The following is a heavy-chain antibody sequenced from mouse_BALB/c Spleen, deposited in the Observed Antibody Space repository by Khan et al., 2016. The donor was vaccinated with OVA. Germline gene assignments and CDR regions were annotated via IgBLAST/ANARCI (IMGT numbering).Heavy chain of an antibody. J-gene: IGHJ4*01. CDR3: ARGGAAYYRNDGGAMEY. V-gene: IGHV9-4*02. Sequence: LVESGPELKKPGETVRISCKASGYTFTTAGIQWVQQMPGKGLKWIGWINTHSGVPKYAEDFKGRFAFSLEISVNTAYLQITNLKNEDTATDFCARGGAAYYRNDGGAMEYWGQGTSVTVSS. CDR2: INTHSGVP. CDR1: GYTFTTAG. D-gene: IGHD2-14*01.